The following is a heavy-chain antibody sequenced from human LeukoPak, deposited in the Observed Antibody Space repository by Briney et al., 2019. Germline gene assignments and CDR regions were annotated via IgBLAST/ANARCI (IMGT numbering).Heavy chain of an antibody. V-gene: IGHV1-2*02. D-gene: IGHD4-17*01. CDR3: ARVLREGAFYGDYEGYYFDY. J-gene: IGHJ4*02. CDR2: INPNSGGT. Sequence: GASVKVSCKASGYTFTGYYMHWVRQAPGQGLEWMGWINPNSGGTNYAQKFQGRVTMTRDTSISTAYMELSRLRSDDTAVYYCARVLREGAFYGDYEGYYFDYWGQGTLVTVSS. CDR1: GYTFTGYY.